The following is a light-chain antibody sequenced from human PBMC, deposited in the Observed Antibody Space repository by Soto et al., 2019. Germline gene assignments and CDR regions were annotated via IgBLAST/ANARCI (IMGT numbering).Light chain of an antibody. CDR3: QQSYSTPYT. V-gene: IGKV1-39*01. CDR2: AAS. Sequence: DIQMTQSPSSLSASVGDRVTITCRASQSISTYLNCYQQKPGKAPNVLIYAASSFQIGVPSRFIGSGSATDFTITISRLQPEDFATYYCQQSYSTPYTFGQGTKLEI. J-gene: IGKJ2*01. CDR1: QSISTY.